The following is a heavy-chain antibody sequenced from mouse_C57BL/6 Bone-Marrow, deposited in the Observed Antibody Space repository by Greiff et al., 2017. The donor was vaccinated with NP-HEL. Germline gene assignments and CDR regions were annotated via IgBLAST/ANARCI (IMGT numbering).Heavy chain of an antibody. Sequence: EVKLVESGGGLVQSGRSLRLSCATSGFTFSDFSMAWVRQAPGKGLEWIAASRNKANDYTTEYSASVKGRFIVSRDTCQNILYLLMNALRAEDTAIYYCARGALDWYFDVWGTGTAVTVSA. CDR3: ARGALDWYFDV. CDR1: GFTFSDFS. CDR2: SRNKANDYTT. V-gene: IGHV7-1*01. J-gene: IGHJ1*03.